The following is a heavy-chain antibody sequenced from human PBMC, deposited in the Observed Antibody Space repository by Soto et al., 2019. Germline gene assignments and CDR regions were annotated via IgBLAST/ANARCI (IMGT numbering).Heavy chain of an antibody. J-gene: IGHJ5*02. D-gene: IGHD7-27*01. CDR2: INPNSGGT. V-gene: IGHV1-2*04. Sequence: ASVKVSCKASGYTFTGYYMHWVRQAPGQGLEWMGWINPNSGGTNYAQKFQGWVTMTRDTSISTAYMELRSLRSDDTAVYYCARRGGVLTGDSFDPWGQGTLVTVSS. CDR3: ARRGGVLTGDSFDP. CDR1: GYTFTGYY.